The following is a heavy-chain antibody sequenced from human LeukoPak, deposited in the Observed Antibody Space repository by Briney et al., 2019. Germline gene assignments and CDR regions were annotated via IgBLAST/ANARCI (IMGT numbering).Heavy chain of an antibody. Sequence: PGGSLRLSCAASGFTFSSYEMNWVRQAPGKWLEWVSYISSSSSTIYYADSVKGRFTISRDNAKNSLYLQMNSLRAEDTAVYYCARSFNWNYVGYWGQGTLVTVSS. J-gene: IGHJ4*02. CDR2: ISSSSSTI. CDR1: GFTFSSYE. V-gene: IGHV3-48*01. CDR3: ARSFNWNYVGY. D-gene: IGHD1-20*01.